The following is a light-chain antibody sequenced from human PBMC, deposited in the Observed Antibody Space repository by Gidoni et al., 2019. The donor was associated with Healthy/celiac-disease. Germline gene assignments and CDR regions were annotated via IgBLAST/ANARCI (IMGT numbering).Light chain of an antibody. J-gene: IGKJ3*01. CDR3: QQRSNWLFT. Sequence: IVLTQSPATLSLSPGERATLSCRASQRVSSYLAWYQQKPGQAPRLLIYDASNRATGIPARFSGSGSGTDFTLTISSLEPEDFAVYYCQQRSNWLFTFXSXTKVDIK. CDR1: QRVSSY. V-gene: IGKV3-11*01. CDR2: DAS.